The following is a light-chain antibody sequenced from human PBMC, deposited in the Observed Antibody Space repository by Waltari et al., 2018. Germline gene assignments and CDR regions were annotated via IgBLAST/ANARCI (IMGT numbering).Light chain of an antibody. Sequence: SYELTQPSSVSVSPGQTARITCPGAVLATPYDRWFQQKPGQAPGLVIYKDSERPSGIPERFSGSSSGTTVTLTISGAQVEDEADYYCYSAADNNLEVFGTGTKVTVL. CDR1: VLATPY. CDR2: KDS. CDR3: YSAADNNLEV. V-gene: IGLV3-27*01. J-gene: IGLJ1*01.